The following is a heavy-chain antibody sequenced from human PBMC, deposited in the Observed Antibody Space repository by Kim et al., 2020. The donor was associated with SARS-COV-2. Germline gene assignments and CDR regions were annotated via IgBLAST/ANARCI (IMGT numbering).Heavy chain of an antibody. CDR3: AKGSGYYVY. CDR1: GFTFSSYA. CDR2: IYSGGSST. Sequence: GGSLRLSCAASGFTFSSYAMSWVRQAPGKGLEWVSVIYSGGSSTYFGDSVKGRFTISRDNSKNTLYLQMNSLRAEDTAVYYCAKGSGYYVYWGQGTLVTVSS. J-gene: IGHJ4*02. V-gene: IGHV3-23*03. D-gene: IGHD3-22*01.